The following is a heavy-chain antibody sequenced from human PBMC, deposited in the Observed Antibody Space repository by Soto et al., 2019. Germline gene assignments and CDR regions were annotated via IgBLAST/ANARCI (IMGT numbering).Heavy chain of an antibody. J-gene: IGHJ1*01. Sequence: QVQMVQSGAEVKKPGASIKISCKASGYTFIDYYIHWVRQAPGQGLEWMGIINPNGYTSTLAQKFQGRLTITADDSTNTAYMELSRLTSEDTALYYCARGSRDCSGGSCFPLPTAEYFQHWGQGTLVTVSS. CDR3: ARGSRDCSGGSCFPLPTAEYFQH. V-gene: IGHV1-46*01. D-gene: IGHD2-15*01. CDR2: INPNGYTS. CDR1: GYTFIDYY.